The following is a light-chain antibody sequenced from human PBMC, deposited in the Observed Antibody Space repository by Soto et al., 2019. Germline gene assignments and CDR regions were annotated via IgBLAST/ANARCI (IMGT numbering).Light chain of an antibody. J-gene: IGKJ4*01. V-gene: IGKV1-33*01. CDR3: QQYVNALT. CDR1: QDISNH. CDR2: DAS. Sequence: DIQMTQSPSSLSASAGDRVTITCQASQDISNHLNWYQQKAGKAPKLLINDASNLEAGVPSRFSGSGAGTDFTLTISSLQPEDIATCYFQQYVNALTFGGGTKVEI.